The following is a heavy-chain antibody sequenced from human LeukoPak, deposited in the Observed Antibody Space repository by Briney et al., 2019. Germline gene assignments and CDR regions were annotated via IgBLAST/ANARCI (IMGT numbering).Heavy chain of an antibody. J-gene: IGHJ5*02. V-gene: IGHV1-2*02. CDR1: GYTFTSYA. Sequence: GASVKVSCKAPGYTFTSYAMNWVRQAPGQGLEWMGWINPNSGGTNYAQKFQGRVTMTRDTSISTAYMELSRLRSDDTAVYYCARTTRPLPFDWLLTWGQGTLVTVSS. D-gene: IGHD3-9*01. CDR2: INPNSGGT. CDR3: ARTTRPLPFDWLLT.